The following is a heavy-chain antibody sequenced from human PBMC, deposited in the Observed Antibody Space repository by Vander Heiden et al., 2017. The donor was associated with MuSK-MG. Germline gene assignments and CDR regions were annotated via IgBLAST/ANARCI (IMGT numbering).Heavy chain of an antibody. D-gene: IGHD6-19*01. V-gene: IGHV3-21*01. Sequence: EVQLVESGGGLVKPGVSLSLPCAASGFTFSSYSTNWVRQAPGKRLEWVSSISSSSSYIYYADSVKGRFTISRDNAKNSLYLQMNSLRAEDTAVYYCARDRQAGTLDYWGQGTLVTVSS. CDR3: ARDRQAGTLDY. CDR1: GFTFSSYS. CDR2: ISSSSSYI. J-gene: IGHJ4*02.